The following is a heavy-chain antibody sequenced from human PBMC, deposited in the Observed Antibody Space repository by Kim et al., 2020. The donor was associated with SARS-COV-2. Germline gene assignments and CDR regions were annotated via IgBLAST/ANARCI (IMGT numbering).Heavy chain of an antibody. J-gene: IGHJ6*02. CDR2: IKSKTDGGTT. V-gene: IGHV3-15*01. CDR3: TTDCAVTAILYYYGMDV. D-gene: IGHD2-21*02. Sequence: GGSLRLSCAASGFTFSNAWMSWVRQAPGKGLEWVGRIKSKTDGGTTDYAAPVKGRFTISRDDSKNTLYLQMNSMKTEDTAVYYCTTDCAVTAILYYYGMDVWGQGTTVTVSS. CDR1: GFTFSNAW.